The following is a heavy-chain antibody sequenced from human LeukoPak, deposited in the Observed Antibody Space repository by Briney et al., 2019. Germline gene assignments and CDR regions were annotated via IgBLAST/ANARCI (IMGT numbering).Heavy chain of an antibody. CDR3: ARDSGGRYGGDY. J-gene: IGHJ4*02. V-gene: IGHV1-46*01. Sequence: ASVKVSCKASGYTFITYYVHWVRQAHGQGLEWMGIINPSGGSTTYAQKFQGRVTMTRDTSTSTVYMELSSLRSEDTAVYYCARDSGGRYGGDYWGQGTLVTVSS. D-gene: IGHD2-15*01. CDR2: INPSGGST. CDR1: GYTFITYY.